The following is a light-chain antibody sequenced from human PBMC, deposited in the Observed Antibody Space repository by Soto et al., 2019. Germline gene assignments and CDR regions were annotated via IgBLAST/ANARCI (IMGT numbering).Light chain of an antibody. V-gene: IGLV4-69*01. CDR3: QTWATGIRV. Sequence: QLVLTQSPSASASLGASVKLTCTLSSGHSSYVIAWHQQQPEKGPRYLMKLNSDGSHNKGDGIPDRFSGSSSGAERYLTISSLQSEDEADYYCQTWATGIRVFGGGTKVTVL. J-gene: IGLJ3*02. CDR2: LNSDGSH. CDR1: SGHSSYV.